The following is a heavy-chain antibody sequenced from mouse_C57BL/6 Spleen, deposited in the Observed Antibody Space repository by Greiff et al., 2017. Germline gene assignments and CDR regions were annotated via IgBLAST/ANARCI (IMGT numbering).Heavy chain of an antibody. CDR3: ARGGLPYYAMDY. Sequence: QVQLQQSGAELVRPGTSVKMSCKASGYTFTNYWIGWAKPRPGHGLEWIGDIYPGGGYTNYNEKFKGKATLTADKSSSTAYMQFSSLTSEDSAIYYCARGGLPYYAMDYWGQGTSVTVSS. J-gene: IGHJ4*01. CDR2: IYPGGGYT. CDR1: GYTFTNYW. V-gene: IGHV1-63*01. D-gene: IGHD2-4*01.